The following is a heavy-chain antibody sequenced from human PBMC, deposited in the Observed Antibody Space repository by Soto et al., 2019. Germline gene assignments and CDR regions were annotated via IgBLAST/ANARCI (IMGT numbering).Heavy chain of an antibody. V-gene: IGHV3-30*18. Sequence: LRLSCAASGFFFITFGMHWFRQAPGKGLEWVAVISYDGSNKYYTDSVKGRFTISRDNSKNTLFLEMNSLRSEDTAVYYCAKADYVDYSLDSWGQGTLVTVSS. CDR1: GFFFITFG. J-gene: IGHJ4*02. D-gene: IGHD4-17*01. CDR3: AKADYVDYSLDS. CDR2: ISYDGSNK.